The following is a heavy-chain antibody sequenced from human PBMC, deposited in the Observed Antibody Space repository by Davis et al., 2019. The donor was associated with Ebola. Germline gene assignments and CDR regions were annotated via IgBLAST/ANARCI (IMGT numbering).Heavy chain of an antibody. CDR3: ARRRLSFEAIDY. D-gene: IGHD1-26*01. V-gene: IGHV4-39*01. CDR1: GGSISSRRHY. CDR2: VYYSGST. J-gene: IGHJ4*02. Sequence: SETLSLTCTVSGGSISSRRHYWGWIRQSPGKGLEWIGSVYYSGSTHYSPSLKSRVTISVDTSKNQFSLKLNSVSAADTAVYYCARRRLSFEAIDYWGQGTLVTVSS.